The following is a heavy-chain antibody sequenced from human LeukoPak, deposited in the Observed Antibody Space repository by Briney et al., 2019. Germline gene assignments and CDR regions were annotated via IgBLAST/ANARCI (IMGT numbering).Heavy chain of an antibody. J-gene: IGHJ1*01. CDR3: ARAPSEIGGYYPEYFRH. V-gene: IGHV3-74*01. Sequence: GGSLRLSCAASGFTFSSYWMHWVRXAXGXGLVXVSRIKSDGKTNYADSVKGRFTISRDNAKNTVSLQMNSLRAEDTGVYYCARAPSEIGGYYPEYFRHWGQGTLVTVSS. CDR2: IKSDGKT. CDR1: GFTFSSYW. D-gene: IGHD3-22*01.